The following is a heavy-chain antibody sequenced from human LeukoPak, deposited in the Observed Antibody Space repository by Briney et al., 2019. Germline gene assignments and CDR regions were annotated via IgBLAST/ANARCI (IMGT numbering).Heavy chain of an antibody. J-gene: IGHJ4*02. V-gene: IGHV4-59*01. CDR2: IYYSGST. D-gene: IGHD1-26*01. CDR1: GGSISSYY. Sequence: SETLSLTCTVSGGSISSYYWSWIRQPPGKGLEWIGYIYYSGSTNYNPSLKSRVTISVDTSKNQFSLKLSSVTAADTAVYYCARVGRGSVGVYYFDYWGQGTLVTVSS. CDR3: ARVGRGSVGVYYFDY.